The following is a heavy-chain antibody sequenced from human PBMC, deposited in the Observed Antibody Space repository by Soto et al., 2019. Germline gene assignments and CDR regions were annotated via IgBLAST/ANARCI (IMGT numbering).Heavy chain of an antibody. CDR2: ISAYNGNT. CDR1: GYTFTSYG. D-gene: IGHD2-2*01. CDR3: ARDRYCSSTSCYDYYYYYYMDV. J-gene: IGHJ6*03. Sequence: GASVKVSCKASGYTFTSYGISWVRQAPGQGLEWMGWISAYNGNTNYAQKLQGRVTMTTDTSTSTAYMELRSLRSDDTAVYYCARDRYCSSTSCYDYYYYYYMDVWGKGTTVTVSS. V-gene: IGHV1-18*01.